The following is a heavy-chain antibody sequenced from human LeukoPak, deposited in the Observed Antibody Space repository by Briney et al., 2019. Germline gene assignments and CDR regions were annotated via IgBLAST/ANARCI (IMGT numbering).Heavy chain of an antibody. Sequence: PGGSLRLSCAASGFTFSSYAMSWVRQAPGKGLEWVSAISGSGGSTYYADSVKGRFTISRDNSKNTVYLQMNSLRAEDTAVYYCAKGDCGRDCYYGINYWGQGSLVTVSS. J-gene: IGHJ4*02. CDR1: GFTFSSYA. CDR3: AKGDCGRDCYYGINY. D-gene: IGHD2-21*02. CDR2: ISGSGGST. V-gene: IGHV3-23*01.